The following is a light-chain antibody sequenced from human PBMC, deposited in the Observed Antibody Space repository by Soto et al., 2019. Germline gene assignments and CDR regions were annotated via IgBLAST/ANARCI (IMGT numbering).Light chain of an antibody. CDR2: GAA. V-gene: IGKV3-15*01. Sequence: EIVMTQSPATLSVSPGDRATLSCRASQSVGSDLAWYQLKPGQAPRLLIYGAATRATGIPARFSGSGSRTEFSLTISSLQSEDFAVYYCQQYNSAPYTFGQGTKLEIK. CDR1: QSVGSD. J-gene: IGKJ2*01. CDR3: QQYNSAPYT.